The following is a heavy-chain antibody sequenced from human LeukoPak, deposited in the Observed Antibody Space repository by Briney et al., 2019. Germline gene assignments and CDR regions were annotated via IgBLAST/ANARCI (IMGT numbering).Heavy chain of an antibody. V-gene: IGHV4-34*01. CDR1: GGSINTYY. CDR2: INHSGST. Sequence: PSETLSLTCTVSGGSINTYYWSCIRQPPGKGLEWIGEINHSGSTNYNPSLKSRVTISVDTSKNQFSLKLSSVTAADTAVYYCARGWAGGSSWYFTGSFDYWGQGTLVTVSS. J-gene: IGHJ4*02. CDR3: ARGWAGGSSWYFTGSFDY. D-gene: IGHD6-13*01.